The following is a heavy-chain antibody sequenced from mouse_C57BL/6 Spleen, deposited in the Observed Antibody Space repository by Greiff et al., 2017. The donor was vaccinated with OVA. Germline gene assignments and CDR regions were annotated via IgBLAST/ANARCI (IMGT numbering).Heavy chain of an antibody. CDR1: GFTFSDYG. CDR3: ARGRYGSSYYAMDY. Sequence: DVKLVESGGGLVKPGGSLKLSCAASGFTFSDYGMHWVRQAPEKGLEWVAYISSGSSTIYYADTVKGRFTISRDNAKNTLFLQMTSLRSEDTAMYYCARGRYGSSYYAMDYWGQGTSVTVSS. J-gene: IGHJ4*01. D-gene: IGHD1-1*01. CDR2: ISSGSSTI. V-gene: IGHV5-17*01.